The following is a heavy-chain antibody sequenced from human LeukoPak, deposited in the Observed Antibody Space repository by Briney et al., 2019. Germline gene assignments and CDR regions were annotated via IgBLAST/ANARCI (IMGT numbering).Heavy chain of an antibody. J-gene: IGHJ4*02. CDR2: IYHSGST. Sequence: SETLSLTCTVSGYSISSGYYWGWIRQPPGKGLEWIGSIYHSGSTYYNPSLKSRVTISVDTSKNQFSLKLSSVTAADTAVYYCARDDIVLMVYATEFDYWGQGTLVTVSS. V-gene: IGHV4-38-2*02. D-gene: IGHD2-8*01. CDR1: GYSISSGYY. CDR3: ARDDIVLMVYATEFDY.